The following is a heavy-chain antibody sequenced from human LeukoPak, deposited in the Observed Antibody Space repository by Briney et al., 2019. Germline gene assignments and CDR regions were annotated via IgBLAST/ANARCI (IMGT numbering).Heavy chain of an antibody. CDR2: INPNSGGT. Sequence: ASVKVSCKASGYTFTAYYMHWVRQAPGQGLEWMGWINPNSGGTNYAQKFQGRVTMTRDTSISTAYMELSRLRSDDTAVYYCARAWSLVRGVTLYYFDYWGQGTLVTVSS. D-gene: IGHD3-10*01. J-gene: IGHJ4*02. V-gene: IGHV1-2*02. CDR3: ARAWSLVRGVTLYYFDY. CDR1: GYTFTAYY.